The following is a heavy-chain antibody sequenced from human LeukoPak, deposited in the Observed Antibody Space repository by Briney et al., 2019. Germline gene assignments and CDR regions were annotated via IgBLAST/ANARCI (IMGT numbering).Heavy chain of an antibody. CDR1: GGSISSSSFH. J-gene: IGHJ5*02. D-gene: IGHD4-11*01. CDR3: ARHGDYSNNWFDP. V-gene: IGHV4-39*01. CDR2: ISYSGTT. Sequence: SETLSLTCTVSGGSISSSSFHWGWIRQPPGKGLEWIGSISYSGTTYYNPSLKSRVTMSVDTSKNQFSLKLSSVTAADTAVYYCARHGDYSNNWFDPWGHGTLVTVSS.